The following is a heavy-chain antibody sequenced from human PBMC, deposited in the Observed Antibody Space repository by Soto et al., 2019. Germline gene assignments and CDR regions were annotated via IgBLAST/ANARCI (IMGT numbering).Heavy chain of an antibody. V-gene: IGHV3-9*01. CDR2: ISWTSDNV. CDR1: GFNFEDYA. CDR3: VKDKYSSSSAPAFDF. J-gene: IGHJ4*02. D-gene: IGHD6-6*01. Sequence: ELQLVESGGGLVPPGRSLRLSCATSGFNFEDYAMHWVRQAPGKGLQWVSGISWTSDNVGYADSVKGRFIISRDNAKKSLNLEMNSLRGDDTALYYCVKDKYSSSSAPAFDFWGQGTLVTVSS.